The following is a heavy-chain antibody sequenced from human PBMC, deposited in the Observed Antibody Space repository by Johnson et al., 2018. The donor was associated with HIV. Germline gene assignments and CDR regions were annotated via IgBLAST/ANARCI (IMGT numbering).Heavy chain of an antibody. Sequence: VQLVESGGGLVQPGGSLRLSCAASGFTFSSYDMHWVRQATGKGLEWVSAIGTAGDTYYPGSVKGRFTISRENAKNSLYLQMNSLRAGDTAVYSCARAAVAAPSAFDIWGQGTMVTVSS. J-gene: IGHJ3*02. CDR3: ARAAVAAPSAFDI. V-gene: IGHV3-13*01. CDR2: IGTAGDT. CDR1: GFTFSSYD. D-gene: IGHD6-19*01.